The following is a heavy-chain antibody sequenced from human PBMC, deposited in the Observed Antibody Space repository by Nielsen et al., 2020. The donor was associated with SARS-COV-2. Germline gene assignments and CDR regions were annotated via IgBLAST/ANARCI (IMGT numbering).Heavy chain of an antibody. CDR1: GGAFSGYR. J-gene: IGHJ6*02. CDR2: INDSGTT. V-gene: IGHV4-34*01. CDR3: ARLPSSSSKGYYGMDV. Sequence: SETLSLTCGVSGGAFSGYRWTWVRQSPGKGLEWLGEINDSGTTNYNPPLTGRVSISQDASKNQFSLKLSSVTAADTAVYYCARLPSSSSKGYYGMDVWGQGTTVTVSS. D-gene: IGHD6-6*01.